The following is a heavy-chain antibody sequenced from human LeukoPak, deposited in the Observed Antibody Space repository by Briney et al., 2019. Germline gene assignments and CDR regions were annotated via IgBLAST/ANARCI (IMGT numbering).Heavy chain of an antibody. CDR1: GGSISSSSYY. Sequence: SETLSLTCTVSGGSISSSSYYWGWIRQPPGKGLEWIGSIYYSGSTYYNPSLKSRVTISVGTSKNQFSLKLSSVTAADTAVYYCARDPRYSSSSGFDYWGQGTLVTVSS. D-gene: IGHD6-6*01. CDR3: ARDPRYSSSSGFDY. J-gene: IGHJ4*02. CDR2: IYYSGST. V-gene: IGHV4-39*07.